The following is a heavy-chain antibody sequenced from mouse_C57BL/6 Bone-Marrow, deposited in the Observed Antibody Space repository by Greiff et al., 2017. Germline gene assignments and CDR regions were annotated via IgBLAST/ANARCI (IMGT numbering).Heavy chain of an antibody. CDR3: ARVGWFAY. J-gene: IGHJ3*01. D-gene: IGHD1-1*02. CDR2: IDPSDSYT. V-gene: IGHV1-50*01. Sequence: VQLQQSGAELVKPGASVKLSCKASGYTFTSYWMQWVKQRPGQGLEWIGEIDPSDSYTNYNQKFKGKATLTVATSSSTAYMQLSSLTSEDSAVYYCARVGWFAYWGQGTLVTVSA. CDR1: GYTFTSYW.